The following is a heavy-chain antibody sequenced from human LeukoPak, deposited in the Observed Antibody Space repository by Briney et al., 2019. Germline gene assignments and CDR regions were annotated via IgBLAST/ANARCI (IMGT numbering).Heavy chain of an antibody. V-gene: IGHV4-38-2*02. CDR2: FYHSGST. CDR1: GYSISSGYY. CDR3: ATLDY. J-gene: IGHJ4*02. Sequence: PSETLSLTCTVSGYSISSGYYRGWIRQPPGKGLEWIGSFYHSGSTFYNPSLKSRVTISVDTSKNQFSLKLSSVTAADTAVYYCATLDYWGQGTLVTVSS.